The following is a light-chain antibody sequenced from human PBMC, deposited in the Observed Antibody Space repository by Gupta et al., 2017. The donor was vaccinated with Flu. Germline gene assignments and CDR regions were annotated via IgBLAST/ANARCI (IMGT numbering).Light chain of an antibody. CDR2: AAS. CDR1: QSISSY. Sequence: SVGDRVAVTCRASQSISSYLNWYQQKPGKAPKLLIFAASSLQSGVPSRFSGSGSGTDFTLTISSLQPEDFATYYCQQSYSTPYTFGQGTKLEIK. CDR3: QQSYSTPYT. V-gene: IGKV1-39*01. J-gene: IGKJ2*01.